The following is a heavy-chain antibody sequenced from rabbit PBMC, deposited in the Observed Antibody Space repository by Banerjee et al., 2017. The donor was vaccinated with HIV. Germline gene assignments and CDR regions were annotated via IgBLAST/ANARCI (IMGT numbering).Heavy chain of an antibody. D-gene: IGHD1-1*01. Sequence: QSLEESGGDLVKPGASLTLTCTASGFSFSSNYWICWVRQAPGKGLEWIACIYGGSRDIIAYATWARGRFTISKTSSTTVTLQMTSLTAADTATYFCARNSVGGTDYYDLWGPGTLVTVS. J-gene: IGHJ4*01. CDR2: IYGGSRDII. CDR3: ARNSVGGTDYYDL. CDR1: GFSFSSNYW. V-gene: IGHV1S40*01.